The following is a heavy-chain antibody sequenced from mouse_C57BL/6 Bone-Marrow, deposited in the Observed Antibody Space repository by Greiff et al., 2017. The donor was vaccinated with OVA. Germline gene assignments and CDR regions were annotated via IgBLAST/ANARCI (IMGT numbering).Heavy chain of an antibody. J-gene: IGHJ4*01. CDR1: GYTFTSYW. CDR2: IYPSDSET. CDR3: ASKQLRSEAMDY. V-gene: IGHV1-61*01. D-gene: IGHD3-2*02. Sequence: QVQLQQPGAELVRPGSSVKLSCKASGYTFTSYWMDWVKQRPGQGLEWIGNIYPSDSETHYNQKFKDKATLTVDKSSSTVYMQLSSLTSEDSAVYYCASKQLRSEAMDYWGQGTSVTVSS.